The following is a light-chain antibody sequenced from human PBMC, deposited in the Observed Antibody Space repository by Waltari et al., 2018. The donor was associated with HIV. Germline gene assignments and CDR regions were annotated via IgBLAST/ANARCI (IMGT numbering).Light chain of an antibody. CDR1: QNVLYSSNNHND. CDR3: QQYYNTPRT. CDR2: WPS. V-gene: IGKV4-1*01. Sequence: IVMTQSPDPLALSLGGRATINCKPSQNVLYSSNNHNDSAWDKQKPGQPPKLLISWPSTREAGVPDRISGSGSGTDFTLSISSQQAEDVAIYGCQQYYNTPRTSGGGTRVEI. J-gene: IGKJ4*02.